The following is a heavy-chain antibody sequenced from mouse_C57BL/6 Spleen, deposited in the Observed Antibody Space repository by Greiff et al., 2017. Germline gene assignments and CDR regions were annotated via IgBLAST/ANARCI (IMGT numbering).Heavy chain of an antibody. CDR1: GYTFTDYY. J-gene: IGHJ4*01. Sequence: EVQLQQSGPVLVKPGASVKMSCKASGYTFTDYYMNWVKQSHGKSLEWIGVINPYNGGTSYNQKFKGKATLTVDKSSSTAYMELNILTSEDSAVYYWARKIYYSNFYYAMDYWGQGTSVTVSS. CDR3: ARKIYYSNFYYAMDY. CDR2: INPYNGGT. V-gene: IGHV1-19*01. D-gene: IGHD2-5*01.